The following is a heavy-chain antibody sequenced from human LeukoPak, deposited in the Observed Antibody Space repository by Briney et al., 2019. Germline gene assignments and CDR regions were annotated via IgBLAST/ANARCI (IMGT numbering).Heavy chain of an antibody. V-gene: IGHV4-59*08. CDR2: IYYSGST. CDR3: ARHGGVAATMELDY. D-gene: IGHD6-25*01. J-gene: IGHJ4*02. CDR1: GGSISSYY. Sequence: PSETLSLTCSVSGGSISSYYWSWIRQPPGKGLEWIGYIYYSGSTNYNPSLKSRVTISLDTSTKQFSLKLGSVTAADTAVYYCARHGGVAATMELDYWGQRTLVSVSS.